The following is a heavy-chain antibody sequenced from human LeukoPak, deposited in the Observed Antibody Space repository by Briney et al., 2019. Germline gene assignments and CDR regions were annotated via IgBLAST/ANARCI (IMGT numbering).Heavy chain of an antibody. Sequence: GGSLRLSCAAPGFTFSNGWMSWVRQAPGKGLEWVGRIKSKSERGTTDYAAPVTGRFTISRDGSTNTVYLHMNSLKTEDTAVYFCTSNLYCSTSSCYTLDNWGQGTLVAVSP. CDR2: IKSKSERGTT. CDR3: TSNLYCSTSSCYTLDN. CDR1: GFTFSNGW. V-gene: IGHV3-15*01. D-gene: IGHD2-2*02. J-gene: IGHJ4*02.